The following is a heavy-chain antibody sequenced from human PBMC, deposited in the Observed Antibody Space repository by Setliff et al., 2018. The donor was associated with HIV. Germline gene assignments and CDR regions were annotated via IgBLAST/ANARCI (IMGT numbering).Heavy chain of an antibody. J-gene: IGHJ5*02. CDR3: ARDRHSSGLGSYGP. CDR1: GGSFSSYY. V-gene: IGHV4-4*07. CDR2: IDSSGTT. D-gene: IGHD3-10*01. Sequence: PSETLSLTCTISGGSFSSYYWSWIRQSAGRGLEWIGRIDSSGTTDYKPSLKGRVAISVDTSRNQFSLRVTSVTAADTAVYFCARDRHSSGLGSYGPWGPGILVTVSS.